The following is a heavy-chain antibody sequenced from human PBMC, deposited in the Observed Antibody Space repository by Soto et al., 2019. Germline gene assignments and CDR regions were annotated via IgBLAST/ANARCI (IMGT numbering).Heavy chain of an antibody. J-gene: IGHJ4*02. Sequence: SETLSLTCTVSGGSVSSGSYYWSWIRQPPGKGLEWIGYIYYSGSTNYNPSLKGRVTISVDASKNQFSLKLSSVTAADTAVYYCARVGTTLILPPYYFDYWGQGTLVTVSS. CDR1: GGSVSSGSYY. V-gene: IGHV4-61*01. CDR3: ARVGTTLILPPYYFDY. D-gene: IGHD1-7*01. CDR2: IYYSGST.